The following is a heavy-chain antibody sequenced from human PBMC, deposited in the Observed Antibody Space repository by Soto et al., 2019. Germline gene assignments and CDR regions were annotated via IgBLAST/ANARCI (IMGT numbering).Heavy chain of an antibody. CDR2: ISSSGTYI. D-gene: IGHD3-10*01. J-gene: IGHJ6*02. CDR1: GFTFNDYS. CDR3: VRAGHVFDVHYYGMDL. V-gene: IGHV3-21*01. Sequence: GGSLRLSCEASGFTFNDYSMDWFRQAPEKGLEWVSSISSSGTYIYYADPVKGRFAISRDNANNVMYLQMDTLRAEDTAVYYCVRAGHVFDVHYYGMDLWGQGTTVTVSS.